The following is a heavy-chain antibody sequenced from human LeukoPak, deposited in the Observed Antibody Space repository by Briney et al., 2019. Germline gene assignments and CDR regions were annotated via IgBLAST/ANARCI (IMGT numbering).Heavy chain of an antibody. J-gene: IGHJ4*02. Sequence: GGSLRFSCAASGFTFDDYAMHWVRQAPGKGLEWVSLISGDGGSTYYADSVKGRFTISRDNSKNSLYLQMNSLRTEDAALYYCAKDSLGYDILTGPPDYWGQGTLVTVSS. V-gene: IGHV3-43*02. CDR3: AKDSLGYDILTGPPDY. CDR2: ISGDGGST. D-gene: IGHD3-9*01. CDR1: GFTFDDYA.